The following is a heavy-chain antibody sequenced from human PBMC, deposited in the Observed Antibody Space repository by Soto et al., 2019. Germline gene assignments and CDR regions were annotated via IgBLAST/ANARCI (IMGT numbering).Heavy chain of an antibody. V-gene: IGHV1-69*01. CDR3: EAEMTFGKLSVV. CDR2: IFPKFGTT. CDR1: GDTDTNYV. J-gene: IGHJ6*02. Sequence: QVQLVQSGAEVKKPGSSVKVSCKASGDTDTNYVISWVRQAPGQGLEWMGGIFPKFGTTYSAQKLQDRLTITADESTSTDYMQLSSLRLDDTAVYYCEAEMTFGKLSVVWGQGTTVTGSS. D-gene: IGHD3-16*02.